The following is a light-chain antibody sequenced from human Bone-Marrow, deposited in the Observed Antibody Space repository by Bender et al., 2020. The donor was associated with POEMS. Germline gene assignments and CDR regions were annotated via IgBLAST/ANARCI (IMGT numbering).Light chain of an antibody. V-gene: IGLV1-44*01. CDR2: SSH. CDR3: AVWDDSLNGWV. CDR1: SSNIGAHV. Sequence: QSVLTQPPSASGTPGQRVTISCSGGSSNIGAHVVNWYQHLPGTAPKLLIYSSHRRPSEVPGRFSGSRSGTSASLAISGLQSEDEADCYCAVWDDSLNGWVFGGGTKLTVL. J-gene: IGLJ3*02.